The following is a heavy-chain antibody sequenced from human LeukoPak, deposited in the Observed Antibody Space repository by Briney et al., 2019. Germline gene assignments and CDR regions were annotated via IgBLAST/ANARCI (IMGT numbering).Heavy chain of an antibody. J-gene: IGHJ3*02. CDR2: ISAYNGNT. CDR3: ARVEYYGSGSYYFRSDAFDI. CDR1: GYTFTSYG. V-gene: IGHV1-18*01. Sequence: GASVKVSCKASGYTFTSYGIIWVRQAPGQGLEWMGWISAYNGNTNYAQKLQGRVTMTTDTSTSTAYMELRSLRSDDTAVYYCARVEYYGSGSYYFRSDAFDIWGQGTMVTVSS. D-gene: IGHD3-10*01.